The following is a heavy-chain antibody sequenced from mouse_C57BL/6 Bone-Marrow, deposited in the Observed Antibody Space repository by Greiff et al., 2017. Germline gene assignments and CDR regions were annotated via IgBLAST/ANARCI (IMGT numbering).Heavy chain of an antibody. V-gene: IGHV2-5*01. CDR3: ARNEYGGFAY. CDR2: IWRGGST. D-gene: IGHD5-1*01. Sequence: VMLVESGPGLVQPSQSLSITCTVSGFSLTSYGVHWVRQSPGKGLEWLGVIWRGGSTDYNAAFMSRLCITKDHSKSQAFFKMNCLHADETARYYYARNEYGGFAYWGQGTLVTVSA. J-gene: IGHJ3*01. CDR1: GFSLTSYG.